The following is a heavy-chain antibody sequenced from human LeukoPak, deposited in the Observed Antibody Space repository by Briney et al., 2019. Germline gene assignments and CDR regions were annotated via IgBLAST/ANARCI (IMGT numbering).Heavy chain of an antibody. V-gene: IGHV3-30*03. CDR1: GFTFRTYG. J-gene: IGHJ4*02. CDR2: ISYDGSNK. D-gene: IGHD2-15*01. CDR3: ARAGYCSGGSCYSGGLDY. Sequence: WGSLRLSCAASGFTFRTYGMNWVRQAPGKGLEWVAVISYDGSNKYYADSVKGRFTISRDNSKNTPYLQMNSLRAEDTAVYYCARAGYCSGGSCYSGGLDYWGQGTLVTVSS.